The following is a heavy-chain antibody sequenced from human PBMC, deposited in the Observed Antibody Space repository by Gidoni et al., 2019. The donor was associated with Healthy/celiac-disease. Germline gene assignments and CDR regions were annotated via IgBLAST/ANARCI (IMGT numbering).Heavy chain of an antibody. CDR2: ISGSGGST. J-gene: IGHJ3*02. V-gene: IGHV3-23*01. CDR1: GFTFSSYA. D-gene: IGHD3-22*01. CDR3: AKVVTMIVVVIDAFDI. Sequence: EVQLLESGGGLVQPGGSLRLSCAASGFTFSSYAMSWVRQAPGKGLEWVSAISGSGGSTYYADSVKGRFTISRDNSKNTLYLQMNSLRAEDTAVYYCAKVVTMIVVVIDAFDIWGQGTMVTVSS.